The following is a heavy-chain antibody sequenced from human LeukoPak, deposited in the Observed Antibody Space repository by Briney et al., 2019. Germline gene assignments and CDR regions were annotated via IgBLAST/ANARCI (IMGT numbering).Heavy chain of an antibody. CDR2: IHYSGST. D-gene: IGHD4-17*01. CDR1: GCSISSYY. J-gene: IGHJ4*02. Sequence: SETLSLTCTVSGCSISSYYWSWIRQPPGKGLEWIGYIHYSGSTTYNPSLKSRDTISVDTSKNQFSLKLSSVTAADTAVYYCARGFAYGDTGSFDYWGQGTLVTVSS. CDR3: ARGFAYGDTGSFDY. V-gene: IGHV4-59*01.